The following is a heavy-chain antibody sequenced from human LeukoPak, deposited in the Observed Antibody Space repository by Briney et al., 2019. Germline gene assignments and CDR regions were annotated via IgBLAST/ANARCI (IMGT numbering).Heavy chain of an antibody. V-gene: IGHV4-59*01. D-gene: IGHD3-10*01. CDR1: GGSISSYY. Sequence: PSETLSLTCTVSGGSISSYYWSWIRQPPGKGLEWIGYIYYSGSTSYNPSLKSRVTISIDTSKNQFSLQLSSVTAADTAVYYCARGYYDSGSHIDAFDIWGQGIMVTVSS. CDR3: ARGYYDSGSHIDAFDI. J-gene: IGHJ3*02. CDR2: IYYSGST.